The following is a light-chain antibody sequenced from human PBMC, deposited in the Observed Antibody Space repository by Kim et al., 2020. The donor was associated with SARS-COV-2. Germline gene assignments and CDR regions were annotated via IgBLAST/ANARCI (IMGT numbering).Light chain of an antibody. J-gene: IGLJ3*02. CDR1: RSKSGAGYD. Sequence: VTMSSTGRRSKSGAGYDVDGYKQLPGTAPKHRIYGNRNRPAGVAERFSGSKSGSSASLAITGLQAEDEADYYSQSYDSSLSGAWVFGGGTQLTVL. CDR3: QSYDSSLSGAWV. CDR2: GNR. V-gene: IGLV1-40*01.